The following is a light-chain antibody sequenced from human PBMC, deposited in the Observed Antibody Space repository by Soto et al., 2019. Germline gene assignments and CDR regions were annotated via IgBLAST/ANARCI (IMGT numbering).Light chain of an antibody. CDR3: LQYHNLWT. J-gene: IGKJ1*01. V-gene: IGKV3-15*01. CDR1: QNIYSN. CDR2: RAS. Sequence: IVMTQSPATLSVSPGESATLSCRASQNIYSNVAWYQQRPGQAPRLLIYRASTRATGIPARFSGSGSGTEFPLTISRLQSEDFTVYSCLQYHNLWTFGQGTKVDIK.